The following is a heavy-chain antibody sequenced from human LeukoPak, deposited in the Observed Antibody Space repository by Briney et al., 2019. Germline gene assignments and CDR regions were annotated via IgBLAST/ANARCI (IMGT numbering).Heavy chain of an antibody. CDR1: GYIFTAYY. Sequence: ASVKVSCKASGYIFTAYYLHWVRQAPGQGLEWMGWINPNSGGTTYAQNFQGRVTMTRDASITTAYMELSSLRSDDTAVYYYASSYSSGWGGDYWGQGTLVTVSS. CDR2: INPNSGGT. V-gene: IGHV1-2*02. D-gene: IGHD6-19*01. J-gene: IGHJ4*02. CDR3: ASSYSSGWGGDY.